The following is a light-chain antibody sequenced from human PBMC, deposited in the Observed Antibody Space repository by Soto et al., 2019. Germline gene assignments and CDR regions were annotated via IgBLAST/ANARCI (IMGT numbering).Light chain of an antibody. Sequence: QSALTQTPSACGTPGQTITISCAGSSSNIGNNPVNWYQQVPGTAPKLLIHSHDQRPSGVPDRFSASKSGTSASLAISGLQSEDEADYYCAAWDDTPNGPVFGEGTKVTVL. CDR1: SSNIGNNP. CDR2: SHD. V-gene: IGLV1-44*01. CDR3: AAWDDTPNGPV. J-gene: IGLJ2*01.